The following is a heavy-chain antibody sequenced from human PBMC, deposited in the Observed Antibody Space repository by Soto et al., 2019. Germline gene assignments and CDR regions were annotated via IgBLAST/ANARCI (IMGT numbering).Heavy chain of an antibody. Sequence: PSETLSLTCTVSGGSISSSSYYWGWIRQPPGKGLEWIGSIYYSGSTYYNPSLKSRVTISVDTSKNQFSLKLSSVTAADTAVYYCALIAAAGGYYYYGMDVWGQGTTVTVSS. CDR3: ALIAAAGGYYYYGMDV. CDR1: GGSISSSSYY. CDR2: IYYSGST. J-gene: IGHJ6*02. D-gene: IGHD6-13*01. V-gene: IGHV4-39*01.